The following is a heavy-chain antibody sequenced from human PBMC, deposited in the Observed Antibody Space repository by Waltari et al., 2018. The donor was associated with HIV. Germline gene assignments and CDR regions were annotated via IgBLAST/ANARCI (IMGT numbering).Heavy chain of an antibody. D-gene: IGHD2-2*01. Sequence: QAQLQPWGTGRWKPSEDPALTGAVHGASFNHYYLTWIPTFPGKGLGWMGEVGPGGIVNVLPSLRRRLSLSTDASKNQFSLTLTSVAATDTGVYFCARGLQMTSYASGNWLWEQMLSRYFFDVWGQGTRV. CDR2: VGPGGIV. CDR1: GASFNHYY. CDR3: ARGLQMTSYASGNWLWEQMLSRYFFDV. J-gene: IGHJ4*02. V-gene: IGHV4-34*01.